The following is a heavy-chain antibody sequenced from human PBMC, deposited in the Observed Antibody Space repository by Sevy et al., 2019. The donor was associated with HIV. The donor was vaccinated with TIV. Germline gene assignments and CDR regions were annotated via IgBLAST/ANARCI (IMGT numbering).Heavy chain of an antibody. V-gene: IGHV4-61*01. CDR2: IYYSRST. J-gene: IGHJ4*02. CDR3: ARAPTTIFGVVTIFDY. D-gene: IGHD3-3*01. CDR1: GGSVSSGSYY. Sequence: SETLSLTCTVSGGSVSSGSYYWSWIRQPPGKGLEWIGYIYYSRSTNYNPSLKSRVTISVDTSKNQFSLKLSSVTAADTAVYYCARAPTTIFGVVTIFDYRGQGTLVTVSS.